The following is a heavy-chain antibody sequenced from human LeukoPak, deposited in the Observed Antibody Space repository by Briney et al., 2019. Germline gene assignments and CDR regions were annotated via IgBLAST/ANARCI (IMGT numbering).Heavy chain of an antibody. D-gene: IGHD3-22*01. Sequence: ASVKVSCKASGYTFTSYGISWVRQAPGRGLEGMGWISAYNGNTNNAQKLQGRVTMTTDTSTSTAYMELRSLRSDDTAVYYCARVRGYYDSRGYYYRGVFSLEYFQHWGQGTLVTVSS. CDR1: GYTFTSYG. CDR3: ARVRGYYDSRGYYYRGVFSLEYFQH. V-gene: IGHV1-18*01. CDR2: ISAYNGNT. J-gene: IGHJ1*01.